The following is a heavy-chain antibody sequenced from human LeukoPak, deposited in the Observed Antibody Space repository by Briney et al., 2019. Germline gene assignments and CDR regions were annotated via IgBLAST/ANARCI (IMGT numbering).Heavy chain of an antibody. CDR2: MNPNSGNT. J-gene: IGHJ6*03. CDR1: GYTFTSYD. D-gene: IGHD3-10*01. CDR3: ARGTRSLSARSYLRPYYYYMDV. Sequence: ASVKVSCKASGYTFTSYDINWVRQATGQGLEGMGWMNPNSGNTGYAQKFQGRVTMTRNTSISTAYMALSSLRSEDTAVYYCARGTRSLSARSYLRPYYYYMDVWGKGTTVTISS. V-gene: IGHV1-8*01.